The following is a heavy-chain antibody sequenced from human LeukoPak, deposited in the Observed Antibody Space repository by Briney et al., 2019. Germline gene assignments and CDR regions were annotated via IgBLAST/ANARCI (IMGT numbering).Heavy chain of an antibody. Sequence: SGGSLRLSCAASGFTVSTSYMSWVRQAPGKGLEWVSVLFRDDTTYYADSVKGRFTISRDNSKNTLYLQMNSLRAEDTAVYYCARAACDSGSYIVNHDYWGQGSLVTVSS. J-gene: IGHJ4*02. V-gene: IGHV3-53*01. CDR3: ARAACDSGSYIVNHDY. CDR1: GFTVSTSY. CDR2: LFRDDTT. D-gene: IGHD3-16*02.